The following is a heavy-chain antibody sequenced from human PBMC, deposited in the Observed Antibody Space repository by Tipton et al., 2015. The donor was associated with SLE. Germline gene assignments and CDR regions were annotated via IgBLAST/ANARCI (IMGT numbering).Heavy chain of an antibody. CDR1: GGSISSYY. CDR3: ARRGGGDPRFLRTYYGLDV. V-gene: IGHV4-34*01. J-gene: IGHJ6*02. Sequence: TLSLTCTVSGGSISSYYWSWIRQPPGKGLEWIGEINHSGSTNYNPSLKSRVTISVDTSKNQFSLKLSSVTAADTAVYYCARRGGGDPRFLRTYYGLDVWGQGTTVTVSS. CDR2: INHSGST. D-gene: IGHD2-21*02.